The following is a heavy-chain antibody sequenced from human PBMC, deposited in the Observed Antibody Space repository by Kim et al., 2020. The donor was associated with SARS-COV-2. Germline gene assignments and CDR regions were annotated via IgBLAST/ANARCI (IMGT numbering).Heavy chain of an antibody. CDR3: ARYEVATISYCMDV. Sequence: DSVKDRFTVSGDNAKNSLYLQMSSLRVEDMAVYYCARYEVATISYCMDVWGQGTTVTVSS. J-gene: IGHJ6*02. V-gene: IGHV3-11*04. D-gene: IGHD5-12*01.